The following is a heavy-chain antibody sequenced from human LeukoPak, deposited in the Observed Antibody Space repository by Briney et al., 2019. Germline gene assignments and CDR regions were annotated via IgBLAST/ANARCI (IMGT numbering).Heavy chain of an antibody. D-gene: IGHD5-24*01. J-gene: IGHJ4*02. Sequence: GGSLRLSCAASGFTFSSYGMHWVRQAPGKGLEWVAFIRYDGNSEFYVDSVKGRFTISRDNSKNTLYLQMNSLRAEDTAVYYCAKGGDGYNYGSYFDYWGQGTLVTVSS. CDR2: IRYDGNSE. V-gene: IGHV3-30*02. CDR1: GFTFSSYG. CDR3: AKGGDGYNYGSYFDY.